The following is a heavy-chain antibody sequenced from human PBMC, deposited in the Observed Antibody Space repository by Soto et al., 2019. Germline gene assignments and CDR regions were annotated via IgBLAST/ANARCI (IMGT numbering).Heavy chain of an antibody. J-gene: IGHJ3*02. D-gene: IGHD4-17*01. V-gene: IGHV3-9*01. Sequence: GGSLRLSCAASGFTFDDYAMHWVRQAPGKGLEWVSGISWNSGSIGYADSVKGRFTISRDNAKNSLYLQMNSLRAEDTALYYCAKDHLNYDYGTFDIWGQGTMVTVSS. CDR1: GFTFDDYA. CDR2: ISWNSGSI. CDR3: AKDHLNYDYGTFDI.